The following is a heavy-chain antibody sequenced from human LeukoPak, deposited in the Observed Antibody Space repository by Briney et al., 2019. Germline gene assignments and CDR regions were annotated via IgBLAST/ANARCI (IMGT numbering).Heavy chain of an antibody. CDR1: GFTFSSYS. J-gene: IGHJ4*02. Sequence: PGGSLRLSCAASGFTFSSYSMNWVRQAPGKGLEWVSSISSSSSYIYHADSVKGRFTISRDNAKNSLYLQMNSLRAEDTAVYYCAKSLGIVVVTANFDSWGQGTLVSVSS. CDR2: ISSSSSYI. V-gene: IGHV3-21*04. D-gene: IGHD2-21*02. CDR3: AKSLGIVVVTANFDS.